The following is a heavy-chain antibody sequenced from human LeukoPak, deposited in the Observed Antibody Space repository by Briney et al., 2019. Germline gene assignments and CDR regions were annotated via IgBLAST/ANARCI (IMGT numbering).Heavy chain of an antibody. CDR1: GFTFSSYS. CDR2: ISSSSSYI. V-gene: IGHV3-21*01. J-gene: IGHJ6*02. CDR3: ATKGDPYYYYGMDV. Sequence: GSLRLSCAASGFTFSSYSMNWVRQAPGKGLEWVSSISSSSSYIYCADSVKGRFTISRDNAKNSLYLQMNSLRAEDTAVYYCATKGDPYYYYGMDVWGQGTTVTVSS. D-gene: IGHD3-16*01.